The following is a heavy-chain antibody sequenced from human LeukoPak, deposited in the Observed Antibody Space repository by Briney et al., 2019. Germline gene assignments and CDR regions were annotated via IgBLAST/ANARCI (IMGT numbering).Heavy chain of an antibody. V-gene: IGHV3-73*01. J-gene: IGHJ5*02. D-gene: IGHD3-10*01. Sequence: GGSLRLSCAASGFTFSGSAMHWVRQASGKGLEWVGRIRSKANSYATAYAASVKGRFTISRDDSKNTAYLQMNSLKTEDTAVYYCTTQPRPDITTVRGVMHWFDPWGQGTLVTVSS. CDR2: IRSKANSYAT. CDR3: TTQPRPDITTVRGVMHWFDP. CDR1: GFTFSGSA.